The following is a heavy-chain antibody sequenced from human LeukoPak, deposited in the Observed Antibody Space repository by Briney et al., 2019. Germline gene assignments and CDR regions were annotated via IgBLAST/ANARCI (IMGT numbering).Heavy chain of an antibody. Sequence: GGSLRLSCVISGYTFTHYGFHWVRQAPGKALEWVAFISYDGNNKDEDSVKGRFTISRDNSKSTLHLQMNGLRPEDPAVYYCARDPLDISRWTNAFDMWGQGTTVIVS. V-gene: IGHV3-30*03. CDR3: ARDPLDISRWTNAFDM. CDR2: ISYDGNN. D-gene: IGHD5-12*01. J-gene: IGHJ3*02. CDR1: GYTFTHYG.